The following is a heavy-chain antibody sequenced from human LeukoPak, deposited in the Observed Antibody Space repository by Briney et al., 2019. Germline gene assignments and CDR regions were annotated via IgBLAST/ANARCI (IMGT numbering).Heavy chain of an antibody. CDR2: VFHSGRT. CDR3: ARDLAVAGTNYFDF. Sequence: SGTLSLTCSVSGDSISSNEWWSWVRQPPGKGLEWIGEVFHSGRTNFNPSLKSRVTISIDKSKNQFSLEVTSVTAADTAIYYCARDLAVAGTNYFDFWGQGVLVTVSS. V-gene: IGHV4-4*02. CDR1: GDSISSNEW. J-gene: IGHJ4*02. D-gene: IGHD6-19*01.